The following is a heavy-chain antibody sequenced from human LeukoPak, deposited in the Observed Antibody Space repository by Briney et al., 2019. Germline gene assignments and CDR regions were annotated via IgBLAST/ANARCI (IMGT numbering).Heavy chain of an antibody. CDR1: GFTFSSYA. CDR2: ISGSGGST. CDR3: ARVNARSYYYHYMDV. Sequence: GGSLRLSCAASGFTFSSYAMSWVRQAPGKGLEWVSAISGSGGSTYYADSVKGRFTISRDNAKNSLYLQMNSLRAEDTAVYYCARVNARSYYYHYMDVWGKGTTVTVSS. J-gene: IGHJ6*03. D-gene: IGHD1-14*01. V-gene: IGHV3-23*01.